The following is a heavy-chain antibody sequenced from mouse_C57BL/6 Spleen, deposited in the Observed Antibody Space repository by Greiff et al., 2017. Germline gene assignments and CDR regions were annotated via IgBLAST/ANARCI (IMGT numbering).Heavy chain of an antibody. J-gene: IGHJ4*01. CDR2: IDPKSGGT. V-gene: IGHV1-72*01. CDR1: GYTFTSYW. D-gene: IGHD2-3*01. CDR3: ARGWLLRTYYYAMDY. Sequence: VQLQQPGAELVKPGASVKLSCKASGYTFTSYWMHWVKQRPGRGLEWIGRIDPKSGGTKYNEKFKSKATLTVDKPSSTAYMQLSSLTSEDSAVYYCARGWLLRTYYYAMDYWGQGTSVTVSS.